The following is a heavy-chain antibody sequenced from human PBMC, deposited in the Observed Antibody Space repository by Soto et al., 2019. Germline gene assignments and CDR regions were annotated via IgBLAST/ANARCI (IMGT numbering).Heavy chain of an antibody. CDR1: GDSLSRNF. D-gene: IGHD6-19*01. CDR3: ARDIIAYSSAWFQGFDP. CDR2: IHNSGST. J-gene: IGHJ5*02. Sequence: PSETLYLTCTVSGDSLSRNFWSWIRQPPGKGLEWIGSIHNSGSTNYNPSLKSRVTISVDTSKNQFSLKLNSVTAADTAVYYCARDIIAYSSAWFQGFDPWGQGTLVTVSS. V-gene: IGHV4-59*01.